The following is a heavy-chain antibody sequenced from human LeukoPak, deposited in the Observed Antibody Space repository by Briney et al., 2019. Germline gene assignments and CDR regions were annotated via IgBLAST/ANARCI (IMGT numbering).Heavy chain of an antibody. CDR1: GFSFSDSA. CDR3: AKDERNWNYNLASQTYD. CDR2: IKSKADNYAT. Sequence: GGSLRLSCAASGFSFSDSAIHWVRQASGKGLEWVGRIKSKADNYATAYAASVQGRFAISRDNSKNTLYLQMSSLRAEDTAVYYCAKDERNWNYNLASQTYDWGQGTLVTVSS. V-gene: IGHV3-73*01. J-gene: IGHJ4*02. D-gene: IGHD1-7*01.